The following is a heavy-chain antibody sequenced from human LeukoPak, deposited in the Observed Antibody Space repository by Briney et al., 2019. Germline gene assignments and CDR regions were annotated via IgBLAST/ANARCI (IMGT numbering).Heavy chain of an antibody. J-gene: IGHJ4*02. Sequence: SETLSLTCTVSGGSISSYHWSWIRRPPGKGLECIGYTYDSGSTNYNPSLKSRVTISVDTSKNQFSLKLSSVTAADTAVYYCARGTIRVGPYGEPVFDYWGQGILVTVSS. D-gene: IGHD1-26*01. CDR1: GGSISSYH. CDR3: ARGTIRVGPYGEPVFDY. CDR2: TYDSGST. V-gene: IGHV4-59*01.